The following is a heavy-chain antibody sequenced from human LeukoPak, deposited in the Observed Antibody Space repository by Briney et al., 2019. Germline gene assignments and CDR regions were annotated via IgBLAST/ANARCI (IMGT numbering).Heavy chain of an antibody. CDR2: IRSKAYGGTT. V-gene: IGHV3-49*04. Sequence: PGGSLRLSCTASGFTFGDYAMSWVRQAPGKGLEWVGFIRSKAYGGTTEYAASVKGRFTISRDDSKSIAYLQVNSLKTEDTAVYYCSRVRGYSYGYGDCWGQGTLVTVSA. CDR3: SRVRGYSYGYGDC. J-gene: IGHJ4*02. D-gene: IGHD5-18*01. CDR1: GFTFGDYA.